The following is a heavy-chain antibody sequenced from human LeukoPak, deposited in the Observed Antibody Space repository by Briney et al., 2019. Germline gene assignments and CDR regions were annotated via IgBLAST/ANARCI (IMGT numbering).Heavy chain of an antibody. CDR3: ARELGYSYGTAFDV. CDR1: GFTFSSYG. CDR2: IWYDRSNK. J-gene: IGHJ3*01. Sequence: PGGSLRLSCAASGFTFSSYGMHWVRQAPGKGLEWVAVIWYDRSNKYYADSVKGRFTISRDNSKNTLYLQMNSLRAEDTAVYYCARELGYSYGTAFDVWGQGTKVTVSS. D-gene: IGHD5-18*01. V-gene: IGHV3-33*01.